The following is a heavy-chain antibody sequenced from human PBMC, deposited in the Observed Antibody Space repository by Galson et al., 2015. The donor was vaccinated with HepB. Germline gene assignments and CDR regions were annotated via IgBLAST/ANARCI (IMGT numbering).Heavy chain of an antibody. V-gene: IGHV3-11*01. CDR1: GFTFSDYY. CDR3: ARDPGTVVTNWYFDL. D-gene: IGHD4-23*01. CDR2: ISSSGSTI. Sequence: SLRLSCAASGFTFSDYYMSWIRQAPGKGLEWVSYISSSGSTIYYADSVKGRFTISRDNAKNSLYLQMNSLRAEDTAVYYCARDPGTVVTNWYFDLWGRGTLVTVSS. J-gene: IGHJ2*01.